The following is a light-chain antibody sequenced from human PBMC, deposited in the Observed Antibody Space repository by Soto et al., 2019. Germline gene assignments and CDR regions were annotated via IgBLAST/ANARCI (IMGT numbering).Light chain of an antibody. Sequence: DIQMTQSPSSLSASVGDRVTITCRASQTTNNYLNWYQRKPGKVPKLLIYKASNLESGVPSRFSGSGSGTEFTLTISSLQPDDFATYYCQQYNSYSTFGGGTKVDIK. CDR1: QTTNNY. J-gene: IGKJ4*01. CDR2: KAS. V-gene: IGKV1-5*03. CDR3: QQYNSYST.